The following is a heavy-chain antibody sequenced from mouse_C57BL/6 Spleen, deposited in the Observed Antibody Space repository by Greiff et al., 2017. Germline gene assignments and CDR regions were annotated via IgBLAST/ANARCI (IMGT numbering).Heavy chain of an antibody. J-gene: IGHJ2*01. Sequence: EVKLMESGGDLVKPGGSLKLSCAASGFTFSSYGMSWVRQTPDKRLEWVATISSGGSYTYYPDSVKGRFTISRANAKNTLYLQMSSLKSEDTAMYYCARHQTGMGFDYWGQGTTLTVSS. CDR1: GFTFSSYG. CDR2: ISSGGSYT. CDR3: ARHQTGMGFDY. D-gene: IGHD4-1*01. V-gene: IGHV5-6*01.